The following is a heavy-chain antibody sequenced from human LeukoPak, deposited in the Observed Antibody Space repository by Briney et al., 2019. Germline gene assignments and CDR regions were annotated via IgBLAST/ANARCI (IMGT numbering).Heavy chain of an antibody. J-gene: IGHJ5*02. Sequence: SETLSLTCAVYGGSFSGYYWSWIRQPPGKGLEWIGEINHSGSTNYNPSLKSRVTISVDTSKNQFSLKLSSVTAADTAVYYCARRMKQWPAPNPKNWFDPWGQGTLVTVSS. V-gene: IGHV4-34*01. CDR1: GGSFSGYY. CDR2: INHSGST. D-gene: IGHD6-19*01. CDR3: ARRMKQWPAPNPKNWFDP.